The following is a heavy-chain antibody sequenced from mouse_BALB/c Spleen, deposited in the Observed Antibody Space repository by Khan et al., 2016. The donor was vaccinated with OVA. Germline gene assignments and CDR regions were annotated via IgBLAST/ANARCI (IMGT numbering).Heavy chain of an antibody. CDR2: ICSDGST. V-gene: IGHV2-6-1*01. CDR3: ARQPYYHYNVMDY. Sequence: QVELVESGPGLVAPSQSLSITCTISGFSLTNYGIHWVRQPPGKGLEWLVVICSDGSTTYNSDLKSSLTITKDNYKSQVFLKMNSLQTDDTAIYFGARQPYYHYNVMDYWGQGTTVTVSS. J-gene: IGHJ4*01. CDR1: GFSLTNYG. D-gene: IGHD2-10*01.